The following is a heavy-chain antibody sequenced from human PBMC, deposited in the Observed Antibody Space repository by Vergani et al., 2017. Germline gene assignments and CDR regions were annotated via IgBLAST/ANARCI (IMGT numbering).Heavy chain of an antibody. V-gene: IGHV3-30*18. Sequence: QVQLVESGGGVVQPGRSLRLSCAASGFTFSSYGMHWVRQAPGKGLEWVAVISYDGSNKYYADSVKGRFTISRDNSKNTLYLQMNSLRAEETAVYYCAKDRLELLSYFQHWGQGTLVTVSS. J-gene: IGHJ1*01. CDR3: AKDRLELLSYFQH. CDR1: GFTFSSYG. CDR2: ISYDGSNK. D-gene: IGHD1-26*01.